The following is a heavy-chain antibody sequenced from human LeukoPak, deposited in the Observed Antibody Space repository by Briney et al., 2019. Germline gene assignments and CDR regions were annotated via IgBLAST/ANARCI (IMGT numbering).Heavy chain of an antibody. CDR2: ISYDGSNK. D-gene: IGHD3-3*01. V-gene: IGHV3-30-3*01. CDR3: ARDQGSGVSSIDY. J-gene: IGHJ4*02. CDR1: GFTFSSYA. Sequence: GRSLRLSCAASGFTFSSYAMHWVRQAPGKGLEWVAVISYDGSNKYYADSVKGRFTISRDNSKNTLYLQMNSLRAEDTAVYYCARDQGSGVSSIDYWGQGTLVTVSS.